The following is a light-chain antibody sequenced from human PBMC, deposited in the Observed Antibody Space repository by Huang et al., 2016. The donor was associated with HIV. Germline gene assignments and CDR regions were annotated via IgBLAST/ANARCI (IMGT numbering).Light chain of an antibody. J-gene: IGKJ4*01. CDR1: QSIGTY. Sequence: DIQMTPSPSSLSASVGDRVTIACRASQSIGTYLNWYQQKPGKAPRLLIHGASSLQSGVPARFSGSGSGTDFTLTISSLQPEDFATYYCQQSYSALGLTFGGGTKVEIK. CDR2: GAS. V-gene: IGKV1-39*01. CDR3: QQSYSALGLT.